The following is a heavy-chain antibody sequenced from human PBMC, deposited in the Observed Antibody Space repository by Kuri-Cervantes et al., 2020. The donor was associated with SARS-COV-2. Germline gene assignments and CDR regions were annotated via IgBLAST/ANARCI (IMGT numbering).Heavy chain of an antibody. Sequence: SLKIPCAASGFTFSDFAMHWIRQAPGKGLEWLSIISYSETTLYADSVKGRFITSRDNSKNTLYLQMNSLRAEDTAVYYCAKDQVGVRNYFDYWGQGTLVTVSS. V-gene: IGHV3-30*04. CDR3: AKDQVGVRNYFDY. CDR2: ISYSETTL. J-gene: IGHJ4*02. D-gene: IGHD3-16*01. CDR1: GFTFSDFA.